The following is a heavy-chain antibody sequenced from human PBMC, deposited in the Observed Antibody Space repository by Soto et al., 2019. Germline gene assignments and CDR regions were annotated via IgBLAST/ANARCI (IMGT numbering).Heavy chain of an antibody. Sequence: SHRCDVAGGFISVYDWWTSESQPPGKGLEWIGKMYHSGGADYSPSLKSRVTISADSSKNHFSLRLTGVTAADTAVYYCAPGPVDSMLEYWGQGTHVT. CDR1: GGFISVYDW. J-gene: IGHJ4*02. D-gene: IGHD3-3*01. CDR3: APGPVDSMLEY. V-gene: IGHV4-4*02. CDR2: MYHSGGA.